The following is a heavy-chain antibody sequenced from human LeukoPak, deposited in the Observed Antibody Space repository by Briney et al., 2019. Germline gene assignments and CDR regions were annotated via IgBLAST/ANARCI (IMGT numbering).Heavy chain of an antibody. Sequence: SVKVSCKASGTTFRSYAINWVRQAPGQGLEWMGAIIPSFGTVKYAQKFQGRVTMTADESTSTAYMDLNYLRSDDTAIYFCARATSANEYSYGFHFDYWGQGTLVTVSS. D-gene: IGHD5-18*01. J-gene: IGHJ4*02. V-gene: IGHV1-69*01. CDR2: IIPSFGTV. CDR1: GTTFRSYA. CDR3: ARATSANEYSYGFHFDY.